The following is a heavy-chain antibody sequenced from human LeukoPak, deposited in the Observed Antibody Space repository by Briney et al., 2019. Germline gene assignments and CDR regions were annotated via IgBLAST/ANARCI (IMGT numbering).Heavy chain of an antibody. D-gene: IGHD4-17*01. J-gene: IGHJ4*02. Sequence: PSETLSLTCTVSGGSISSYYWSWIRQPPGKGLEWIGYIYYSGSTNYNPSLKSRVTISVDTSKNQFSLKLRSVTAADTAVYYCARDRDYGLFDYWGQGTLVTVSS. CDR2: IYYSGST. CDR1: GGSISSYY. CDR3: ARDRDYGLFDY. V-gene: IGHV4-59*01.